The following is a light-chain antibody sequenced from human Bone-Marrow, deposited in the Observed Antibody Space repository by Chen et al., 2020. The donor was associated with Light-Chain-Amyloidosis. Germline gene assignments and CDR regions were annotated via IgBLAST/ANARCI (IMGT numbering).Light chain of an antibody. CDR3: AAWDDSLSGRV. CDR1: SSNIGPNY. CDR2: RNN. J-gene: IGLJ3*02. V-gene: IGLV1-47*01. Sequence: QSVLTQPPSASGTPGQRVSISCSGSSSNIGPNYVFWYQHLPGSAPKLLIYRNNQWPSGVPDRFSGSKSGTSASLAINGLRSEDEADYYCAAWDDSLSGRVFGGGTRLTVL.